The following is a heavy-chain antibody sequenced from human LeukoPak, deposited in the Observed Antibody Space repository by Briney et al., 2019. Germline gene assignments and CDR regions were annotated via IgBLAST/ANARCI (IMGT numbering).Heavy chain of an antibody. D-gene: IGHD5-24*01. CDR2: TNQDGSEQ. CDR3: TRMAGGLWDY. V-gene: IGHV3-7*05. Sequence: PGGSLRLSCAASGFTFSTYWMTWVRQAPGEGLEGVANTNQDGSEQYYVDSVRGRFTISRDNAKNSLFLQMNSLRAEDTAVYYCTRMAGGLWDYWGQGTLVTVSS. J-gene: IGHJ4*02. CDR1: GFTFSTYW.